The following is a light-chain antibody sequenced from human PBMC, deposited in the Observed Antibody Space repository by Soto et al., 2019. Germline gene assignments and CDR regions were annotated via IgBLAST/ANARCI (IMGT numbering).Light chain of an antibody. Sequence: ESVLTQSPGTLSFSPGERATLSCRASQSVSSNYLAWYQQKPGQAPSLLIYGASTRATGIPDRFSGSGSGTDFTLTISRLEPADFAVYCCQQYGSSPWTFGQGTKVDIK. V-gene: IGKV3-20*01. CDR2: GAS. CDR3: QQYGSSPWT. J-gene: IGKJ1*01. CDR1: QSVSSNY.